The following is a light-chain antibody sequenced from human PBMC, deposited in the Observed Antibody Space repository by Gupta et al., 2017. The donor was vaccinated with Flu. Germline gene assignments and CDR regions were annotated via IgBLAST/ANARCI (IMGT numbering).Light chain of an antibody. CDR2: YSS. J-gene: IGKJ4*01. Sequence: EVVLTQSPDFQSATPKETVTLTCRASQNIDDKLHWFQQRGDESPRLVIKYSSQDCSGVPSRFSGSGFGTLFTLTIDSLEAEDAATYYCHQTNSLPFTFGGGTKVEIK. CDR3: HQTNSLPFT. CDR1: QNIDDK. V-gene: IGKV6-21*01.